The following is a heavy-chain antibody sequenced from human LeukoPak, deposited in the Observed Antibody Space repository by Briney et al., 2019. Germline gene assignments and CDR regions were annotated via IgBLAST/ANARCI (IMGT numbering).Heavy chain of an antibody. CDR1: GFTFSSYG. D-gene: IGHD6-19*01. CDR3: ARDVSRIAVAGTGLGY. Sequence: GGSLRLSCAASGFTFSSYGMHWVRQAPGKGLEWVAVIWYDGSNKYYADSVKGRFTISRDNSKNTLYLQMNSLRAEDTAVYYCARDVSRIAVAGTGLGYWGQGTLVTVSS. V-gene: IGHV3-33*01. CDR2: IWYDGSNK. J-gene: IGHJ4*02.